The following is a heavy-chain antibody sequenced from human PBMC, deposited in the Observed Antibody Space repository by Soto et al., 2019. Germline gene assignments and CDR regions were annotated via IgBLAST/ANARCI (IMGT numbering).Heavy chain of an antibody. CDR1: GFTFSSYS. J-gene: IGHJ4*02. V-gene: IGHV3-21*01. CDR2: ISSSSSYI. D-gene: IGHD3-10*01. CDR3: ARSPLLWFGELLHFDY. Sequence: CAASGFTFSSYSMNWVRQAPGKGLEWVSSISSSSSYIYYADSVKGRFTISRDNAKNSLYLQMNSLRAEDTAVYYCARSPLLWFGELLHFDYWGQGTLVTVSS.